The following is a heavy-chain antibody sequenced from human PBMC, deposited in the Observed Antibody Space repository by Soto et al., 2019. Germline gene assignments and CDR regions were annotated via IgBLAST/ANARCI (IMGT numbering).Heavy chain of an antibody. J-gene: IGHJ4*02. CDR2: ISYDGGNK. CDR1: GFTFSRFA. D-gene: IGHD3-10*01. V-gene: IGHV3-30-3*01. CDR3: ARGYGSY. Sequence: GGSLRRSCEASGFTFSRFAIHWVRQAPGKGLEWVALISYDGGNKYYADSVKGRFTISRDNSKNTVYLQMNSLREEDTAVYYCARGYGSYWGQGTLVTVSS.